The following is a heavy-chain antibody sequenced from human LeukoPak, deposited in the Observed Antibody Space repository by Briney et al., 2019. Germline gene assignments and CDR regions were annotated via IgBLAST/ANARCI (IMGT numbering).Heavy chain of an antibody. V-gene: IGHV1-8*01. CDR1: RYTFTSYD. J-gene: IGHJ3*02. CDR3: ARVDSSGWRIDI. D-gene: IGHD6-19*01. CDR2: MNPNSGNT. Sequence: ASVKVSCKASRYTFTSYDINWVRQATGQGLEWMGWMNPNSGNTGYAQKFQGRVTMTRNTSISTAYMELSSLRSEDTAVYYCARVDSSGWRIDIWGQGTMVTVSS.